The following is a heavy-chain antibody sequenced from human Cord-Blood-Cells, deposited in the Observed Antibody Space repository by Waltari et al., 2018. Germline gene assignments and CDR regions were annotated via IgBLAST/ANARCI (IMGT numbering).Heavy chain of an antibody. D-gene: IGHD3-10*01. J-gene: IGHJ4*02. CDR1: GYTLTELS. CDR2: FDPEDGET. V-gene: IGHV1-24*01. Sequence: QVQLVQSGAEVKKPGASVKVSCKVSGYTLTELSMHWVRQPHGKGLEWMGGFDPEDGETIYEQKFQGRVTMTEDTSTDTAYMELSSLRSEDTAVYYCVHLSGSGSYYNYFDYWGQGTLVTVSS. CDR3: VHLSGSGSYYNYFDY.